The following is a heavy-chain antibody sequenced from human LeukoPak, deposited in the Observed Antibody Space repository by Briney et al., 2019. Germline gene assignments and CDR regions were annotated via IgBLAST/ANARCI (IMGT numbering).Heavy chain of an antibody. V-gene: IGHV3-11*04. CDR3: AREIVVVPAAILEADAFDI. J-gene: IGHJ3*02. D-gene: IGHD2-2*01. Sequence: GGSLRLSCAASGFTFSDYYMSWIRQAPGKGLEWVSYISSSGSTIYYADSVKGRFTISRDNAKNSLYLQMNSLRAEDTAVYYCAREIVVVPAAILEADAFDIWGQGTMVTVSS. CDR1: GFTFSDYY. CDR2: ISSSGSTI.